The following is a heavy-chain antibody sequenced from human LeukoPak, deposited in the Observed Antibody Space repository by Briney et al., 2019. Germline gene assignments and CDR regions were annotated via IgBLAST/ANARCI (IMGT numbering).Heavy chain of an antibody. V-gene: IGHV3-74*01. CDR3: TRHYGTGFYGMDV. J-gene: IGHJ6*02. D-gene: IGHD3-10*01. CDR2: SNSDESST. CDR1: GFTFTDYW. Sequence: GGSLRLSCAASGFTFTDYWMHWVRQAPGEGLVWVSRSNSDESSTSYADSVKGRFTISRDNAKKTVYLQMNSLRVEDTAIYYCTRHYGTGFYGMDVWGQGTTVTVSS.